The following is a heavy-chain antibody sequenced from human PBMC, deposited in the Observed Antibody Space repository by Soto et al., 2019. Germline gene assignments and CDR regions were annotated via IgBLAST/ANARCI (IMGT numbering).Heavy chain of an antibody. J-gene: IGHJ6*02. CDR1: GFTVNSHA. Sequence: GGSLRLSCAASGFTVNSHAMSWVRQAPGKXLEWVASISGSGDGTYYGDSVKGRFTISRDSSSSTLYLQMNNLRGEDTAVYFCTKSRRGILMVYGFGGMDVWGQGTTVTVPS. CDR2: ISGSGDGT. V-gene: IGHV3-23*01. D-gene: IGHD2-8*01. CDR3: TKSRRGILMVYGFGGMDV.